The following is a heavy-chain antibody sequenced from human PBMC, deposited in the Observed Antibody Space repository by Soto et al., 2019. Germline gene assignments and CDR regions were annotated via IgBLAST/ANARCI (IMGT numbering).Heavy chain of an antibody. V-gene: IGHV4-31*03. CDR3: ASTDYVAYYMDV. CDR2: IYYSGNT. CDR1: GGSISSGYY. D-gene: IGHD3-10*02. Sequence: LSLTCSVSGGSISSGYYWTWIRQHPGKGLEWIGYIYYSGNTYYNPSLKSRVTISVDTSKNQFSLKLSSVTAADTAVYYCASTDYVAYYMDVWGQGTTVTVSS. J-gene: IGHJ6*03.